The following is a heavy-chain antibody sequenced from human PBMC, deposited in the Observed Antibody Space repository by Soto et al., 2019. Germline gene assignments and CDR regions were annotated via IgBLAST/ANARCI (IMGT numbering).Heavy chain of an antibody. CDR2: ISGSGGST. J-gene: IGHJ4*02. CDR3: AIARSGVVAATHVDF. V-gene: IGHV3-23*01. Sequence: EVQLLESGGGLVQPGGSLRLSCAASGFTFSSYAMSWVRQAPGKGLEWVSAISGSGGSTYYADSVKGRFTISRDNSKNALDLQVNSMRAEDTAVYYCAIARSGVVAATHVDFWGQGTLVTVSS. CDR1: GFTFSSYA. D-gene: IGHD2-15*01.